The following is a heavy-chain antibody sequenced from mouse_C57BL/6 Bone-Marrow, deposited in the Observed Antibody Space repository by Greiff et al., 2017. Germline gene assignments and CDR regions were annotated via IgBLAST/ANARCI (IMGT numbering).Heavy chain of an antibody. J-gene: IGHJ3*01. Sequence: VHVKQSGPELVKPGASVQISCKASGYTFTDYYMNWVKQSHGKSLEWIGDINPNNGGTSSNQKFKGKATLTVDKSSSTAYMELRSLTSEDSAVYYCARSPRYYYGSSQFAYWGQGTLVTVSA. CDR3: ARSPRYYYGSSQFAY. CDR1: GYTFTDYY. CDR2: INPNNGGT. V-gene: IGHV1-26*01. D-gene: IGHD1-1*01.